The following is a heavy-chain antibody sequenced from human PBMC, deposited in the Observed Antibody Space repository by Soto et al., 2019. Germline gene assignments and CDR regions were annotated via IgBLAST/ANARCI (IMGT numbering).Heavy chain of an antibody. CDR1: GYSFTSYW. V-gene: IGHV5-51*01. CDR2: IYPGDSDT. CDR3: ARIQSLGYCSGGSCYGLDY. D-gene: IGHD2-15*01. J-gene: IGHJ4*02. Sequence: PGESLKISCKGSGYSFTSYWIGWVRQMPGKGLEWMGIIYPGDSDTRYSPSFQGQVTISADKSISTAYLQWSSLKASDTAMYYCARIQSLGYCSGGSCYGLDYWGQGTLVTVSS.